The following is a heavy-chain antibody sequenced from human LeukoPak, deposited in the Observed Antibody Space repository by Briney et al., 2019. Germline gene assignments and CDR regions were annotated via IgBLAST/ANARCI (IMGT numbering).Heavy chain of an antibody. J-gene: IGHJ3*02. CDR1: GSTFSSQW. CDR2: IYRDGSGI. Sequence: TGGSLRLSCAASGSTFSSQWMHWVRQAPGKGLVWVSRIYRDGSGIVYADSVKGRFTISRDNAKNTLYLQMNSLRVEDTAVYYCVRAPPSNGYSYHFDIWGQGTMVTVSS. D-gene: IGHD5-18*01. V-gene: IGHV3-74*01. CDR3: VRAPPSNGYSYHFDI.